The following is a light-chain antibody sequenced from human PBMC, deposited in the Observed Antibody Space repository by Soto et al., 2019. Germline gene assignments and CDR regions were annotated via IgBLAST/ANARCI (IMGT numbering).Light chain of an antibody. CDR1: QSISDT. J-gene: IGKJ1*01. CDR2: GAS. CDR3: QQYNNWPWT. V-gene: IGKV3-15*01. Sequence: ILLTQSPGTLSLSPWGRATLSCRASQSISDTLAWYQQKPGQAPRLLIHGASTRATGFPARFSGSGSGTDFTLTISSLQSEDFAVYYCQQYNNWPWTFGQGTKVDIK.